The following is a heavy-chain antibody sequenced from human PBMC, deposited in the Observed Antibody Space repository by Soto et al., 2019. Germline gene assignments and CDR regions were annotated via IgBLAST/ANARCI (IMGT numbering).Heavy chain of an antibody. Sequence: SETLSLACAVSGGSFTSNNCWTWVRQPPGQGLEWIGEIYRPGSTNYNPSLTSRVTISLDKSENQFSLKVTSLTAADPAVYSCASRDLRTSVDYWGQGTLVTVSS. CDR3: ASRDLRTSVDY. CDR1: GGSFTSNNC. J-gene: IGHJ4*01. CDR2: IYRPGST. D-gene: IGHD1-7*01. V-gene: IGHV4-4*02.